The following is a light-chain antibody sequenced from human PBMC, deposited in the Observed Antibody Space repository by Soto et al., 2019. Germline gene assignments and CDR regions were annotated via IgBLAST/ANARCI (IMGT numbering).Light chain of an antibody. V-gene: IGKV3D-15*01. CDR3: QQYNNWGLS. CDR1: ENVGTN. Sequence: IVLTQSPATLSVSPGERVTLSCRASENVGTNLAWYQQIPGQPPRLLIYGSSTRATGISATFSGSGSRTEFTLTISSLQSEDSAVYYCQQYNNWGLSFGGGTRVEIK. CDR2: GSS. J-gene: IGKJ4*01.